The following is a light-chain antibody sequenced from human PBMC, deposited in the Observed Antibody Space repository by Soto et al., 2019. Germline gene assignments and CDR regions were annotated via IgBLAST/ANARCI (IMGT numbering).Light chain of an antibody. Sequence: EIVMTQSPATLSVSPGERATLSCRASQSVSSYLAWFQQKPGQAPRLLIYDASTRATGIPVRFSGSGSGTEFTLIISSLQAEDVAVYYCHQYYGSPPWTFGQGTKVEIK. J-gene: IGKJ1*01. CDR1: QSVSSY. V-gene: IGKV3-15*01. CDR2: DAS. CDR3: HQYYGSPPWT.